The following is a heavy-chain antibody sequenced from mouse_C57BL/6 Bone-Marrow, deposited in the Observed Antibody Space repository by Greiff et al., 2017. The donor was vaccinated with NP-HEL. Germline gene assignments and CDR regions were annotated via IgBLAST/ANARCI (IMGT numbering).Heavy chain of an antibody. CDR3: ARRGDYYGSTYAMDY. Sequence: MLVESGGDLVKPGGSLKLSCAASGFTFSSYGMSWVRQTPDKRLEWVATISSGGSYTYYPDSVKRRFTITRDNAKNTLYLQMSSLKTENTAMYYCARRGDYYGSTYAMDYWGQGTSVTVAS. J-gene: IGHJ4*01. V-gene: IGHV5-6*02. CDR1: GFTFSSYG. CDR2: ISSGGSYT. D-gene: IGHD1-1*01.